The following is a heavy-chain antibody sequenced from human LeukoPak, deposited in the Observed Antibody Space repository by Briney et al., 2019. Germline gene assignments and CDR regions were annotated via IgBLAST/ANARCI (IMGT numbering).Heavy chain of an antibody. V-gene: IGHV3-48*03. CDR2: ISSSGSTI. D-gene: IGHD1-1*01. J-gene: IGHJ6*02. Sequence: GGSLRLSCAASGFTFSSYEMNWVRQAPGKGLEWVSYISSSGSTIYYADSVKGRFTISRDNAKNSLYLQMNSLRAEDTAVYYCARDKLQLERRNYYYYGMDVWGQGTTVTVSS. CDR3: ARDKLQLERRNYYYYGMDV. CDR1: GFTFSSYE.